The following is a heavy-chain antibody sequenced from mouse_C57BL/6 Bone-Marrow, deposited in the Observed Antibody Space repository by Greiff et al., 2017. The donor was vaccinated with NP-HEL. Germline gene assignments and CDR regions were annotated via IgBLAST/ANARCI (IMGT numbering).Heavy chain of an antibody. CDR2: IYPGSGNT. V-gene: IGHV1-76*01. J-gene: IGHJ1*03. CDR3: GRGMVTTRGRYFDV. CDR1: GYTFTDYY. Sequence: QVHVKQSGAELVRPGASVKLSCKASGYTFTDYYMNWVKQRPGQGLEWIARIYPGSGNTYYNEKFKGKSTLTADKSSSTAYMQLSSLTSEDSAVDFCGRGMVTTRGRYFDVWGTGTTVTVSS. D-gene: IGHD2-2*01.